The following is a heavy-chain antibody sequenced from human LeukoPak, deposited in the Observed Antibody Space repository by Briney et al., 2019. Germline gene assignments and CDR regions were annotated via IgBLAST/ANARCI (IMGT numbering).Heavy chain of an antibody. V-gene: IGHV4-39*07. CDR1: GGSISSSSYY. Sequence: SETLSLTCTVSGGSISSSSYYWGWIRQPPGKGLEWIGRIYTSGSTNYNPSLKSRVTMSVDTSKNQFSLKLSSVTAADTAVYYCASSAFGEFTYYFDYWGQGTLVTVSS. CDR3: ASSAFGEFTYYFDY. CDR2: IYTSGST. J-gene: IGHJ4*02. D-gene: IGHD3-10*01.